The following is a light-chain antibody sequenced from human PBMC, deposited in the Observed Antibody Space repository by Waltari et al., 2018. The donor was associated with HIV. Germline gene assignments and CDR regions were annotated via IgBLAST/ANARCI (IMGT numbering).Light chain of an antibody. J-gene: IGLJ2*01. CDR3: CSYAGSSTYVV. CDR2: EGD. CDR1: RSDVRRKYL. V-gene: IGLV2-23*01. Sequence: TALTQPVLVSGSPGQKITTHYTGNRSDVRRKYLVYWSHQHPGKAPNLFIYEGDDRPSGFSYRFSGSKSGSTASLTISGHQAEDEADYYCCSYAGSSTYVVFGGGTQLTVL.